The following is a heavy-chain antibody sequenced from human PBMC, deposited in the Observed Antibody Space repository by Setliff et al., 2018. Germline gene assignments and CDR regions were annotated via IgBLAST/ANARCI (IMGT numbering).Heavy chain of an antibody. CDR1: GGTFNTYA. CDR3: ARDFLGIHIDHGNALDDY. CDR2: IIPIFGTT. V-gene: IGHV1-69*13. Sequence: GASVKVSCKASGGTFNTYAISWVRQAPGQGLEWMGGIIPIFGTTNYAQKFQGRVTITADESTSTPYMELSSLRSEDTAVYYCARDFLGIHIDHGNALDDYWGQGTLVTVSS. J-gene: IGHJ4*02. D-gene: IGHD4-17*01.